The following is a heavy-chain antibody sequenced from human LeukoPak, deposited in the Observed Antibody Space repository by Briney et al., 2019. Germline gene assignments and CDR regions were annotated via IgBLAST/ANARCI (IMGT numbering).Heavy chain of an antibody. CDR2: ISSSSSYI. CDR1: GFTLSSYS. Sequence: PGGALRLSCAASGFTLSSYSMNWVRQAPGKGLEWVSSISSSSSYIYYADSVKGRFTISRDNAKNSLYLQMNSLRAEDTAVYYCATVGATGYWGQGTLVTVSS. J-gene: IGHJ4*02. CDR3: ATVGATGY. V-gene: IGHV3-21*01. D-gene: IGHD1-26*01.